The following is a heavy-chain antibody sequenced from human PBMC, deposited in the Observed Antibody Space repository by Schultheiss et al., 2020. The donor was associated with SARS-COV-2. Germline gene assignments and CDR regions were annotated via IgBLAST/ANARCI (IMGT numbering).Heavy chain of an antibody. Sequence: GGSLRLSCATSGFTFSTYPIYWVRQAPGKGLEWVSSISSTTGNTYYGDSLKGRFTISRDNSKNTLYLQMNSLRAEDTAVYYCASNNKGYDFWSGYYSLWDYYYMDVWGKGTTVTVSS. D-gene: IGHD3-3*01. CDR2: ISSTTGNT. V-gene: IGHV3-23*01. J-gene: IGHJ6*03. CDR1: GFTFSTYP. CDR3: ASNNKGYDFWSGYYSLWDYYYMDV.